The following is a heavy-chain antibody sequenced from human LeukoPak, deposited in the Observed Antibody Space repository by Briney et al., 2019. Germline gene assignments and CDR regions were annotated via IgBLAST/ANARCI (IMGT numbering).Heavy chain of an antibody. Sequence: GRALRLSCAASGFTFSNFAMHWVRQAPGKGLEWVAIISYDGSNKYYADSVKGLFTISRDSSQNTLYLQMNSLRAGDTAVYYCARESTGYWQQYWGQGTLVTVSS. D-gene: IGHD3-9*01. CDR3: ARESTGYWQQY. J-gene: IGHJ4*02. CDR2: ISYDGSNK. V-gene: IGHV3-30*04. CDR1: GFTFSNFA.